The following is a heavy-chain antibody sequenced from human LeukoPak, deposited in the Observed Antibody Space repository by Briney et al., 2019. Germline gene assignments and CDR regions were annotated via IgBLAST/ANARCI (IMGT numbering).Heavy chain of an antibody. CDR3: AISYYDYAWGSPTFDY. CDR1: GGSISSYY. D-gene: IGHD3-16*01. CDR2: IYYSGST. V-gene: IGHV4-59*08. Sequence: SETLSLTCTVSGGSISSYYWSWIRQPPGKGLEWIGYIYYSGSTNYNPSLKSRVTISVDTSKNQFSLKLSSVTAADTAVYYCAISYYDYAWGSPTFDYWGQGTLVTVSS. J-gene: IGHJ4*02.